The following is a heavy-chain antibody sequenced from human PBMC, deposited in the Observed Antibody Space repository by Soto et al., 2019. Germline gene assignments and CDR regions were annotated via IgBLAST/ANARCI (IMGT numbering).Heavy chain of an antibody. D-gene: IGHD2-2*01. CDR1: GGSISSGGYY. V-gene: IGHV4-31*03. Sequence: SGTLSLTCTVSGGSISSGGYYWSWIRQHPGKGLEWIGYIYYSGSTYYNPSLKSRVTISVDTSKNQFSLKLSSVTAADTAVYYCAWGLYCSSTSCPDDAFAFWGQGTMVIVSS. CDR2: IYYSGST. J-gene: IGHJ3*01. CDR3: AWGLYCSSTSCPDDAFAF.